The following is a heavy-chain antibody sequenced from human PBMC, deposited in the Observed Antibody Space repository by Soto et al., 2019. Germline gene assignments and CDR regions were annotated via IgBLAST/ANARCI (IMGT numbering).Heavy chain of an antibody. J-gene: IGHJ4*02. CDR3: ARGGGITLFGVVIPFNY. CDR1: GYTFTSYG. D-gene: IGHD3-3*01. Sequence: QVQLVQSGAEVKKPGASVKVSCKASGYTFTSYGISWVRQAPGQGLEWMGWISAYNGNTNYAQKLQGRVTMTTDTSASTAYIELRKLRSDSTAVYYCARGGGITLFGVVIPFNYWGQGTLVTVSS. V-gene: IGHV1-18*01. CDR2: ISAYNGNT.